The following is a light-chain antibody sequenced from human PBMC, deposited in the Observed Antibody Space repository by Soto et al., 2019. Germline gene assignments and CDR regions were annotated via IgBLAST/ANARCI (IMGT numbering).Light chain of an antibody. CDR3: QQYYTWPLT. CDR2: GAS. J-gene: IGKJ4*01. V-gene: IGKV3-15*01. Sequence: EIVMTQSPATLSVSPGERVTLSCRASQSISTILAWYQQKPGQAPRLLIYGASTRATGISARFSGSGSGTEFTLTISSLQSEDFAVYYCQQYYTWPLTFGGGTNVEIK. CDR1: QSISTI.